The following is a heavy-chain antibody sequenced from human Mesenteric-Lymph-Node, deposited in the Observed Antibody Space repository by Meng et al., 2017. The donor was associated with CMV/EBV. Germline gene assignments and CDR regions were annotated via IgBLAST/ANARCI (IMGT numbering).Heavy chain of an antibody. V-gene: IGHV3-69-1*01. Sequence: GESLKISCAASGFTFSDYYMNWVRQAPGQGLEWVSSIRSSGIIYYADSVKGRFTISRDNAKNPLYLQMNSLRAEDTAIYYCVRRQFGNYGMDVWGQGTTVTVSS. J-gene: IGHJ6*02. CDR1: GFTFSDYY. D-gene: IGHD3-10*01. CDR3: VRRQFGNYGMDV. CDR2: IRSSGII.